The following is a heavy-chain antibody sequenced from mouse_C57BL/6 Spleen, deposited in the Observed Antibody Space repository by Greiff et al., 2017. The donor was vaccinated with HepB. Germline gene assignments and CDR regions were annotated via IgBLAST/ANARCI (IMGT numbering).Heavy chain of an antibody. CDR2: ISYDGSN. J-gene: IGHJ4*01. V-gene: IGHV3-6*01. CDR1: GYSITSGYY. CDR3: ASTYYDPLYYAMDY. Sequence: EVQRVESGPGLVKPSQSLSLTCSVTGYSITSGYYWNWIRQFPGNKLEWMGYISYDGSNNYNPSLKNRISITRDTSKNQFFLKLNSVTTEDTATYYCASTYYDPLYYAMDYWGQGTSVTVSS. D-gene: IGHD2-4*01.